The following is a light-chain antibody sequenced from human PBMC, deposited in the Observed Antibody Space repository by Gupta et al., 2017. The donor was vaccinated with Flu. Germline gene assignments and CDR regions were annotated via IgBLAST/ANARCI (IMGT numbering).Light chain of an antibody. CDR2: EGD. J-gene: IGLJ1*01. CDR1: SNDVGNYNL. CDR3: CSYAGSSTFYV. Sequence: SVSGSPGQSTTIPCTGTSNDVGNYNLVSWYQQHPGKAPKLVFYEGDKLPSGVSNRFSVSKSGNTASLTISGLQAEDEADYYCCSYAGSSTFYVFGTGTKVTVL. V-gene: IGLV2-23*01.